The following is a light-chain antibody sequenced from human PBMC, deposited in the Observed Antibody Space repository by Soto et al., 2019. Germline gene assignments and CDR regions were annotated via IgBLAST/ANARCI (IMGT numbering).Light chain of an antibody. CDR2: GNS. J-gene: IGLJ3*02. Sequence: QAVVTQPPSVSGAPGQRVTISCTGSSSNIGAGYDVHWYQQLPGTAPKLLIYGNSNRPSGVPDRFSGSKSGTSASLAITGLQAEDGADYYCQSYDSSLSALFGGGTKLTVL. CDR3: QSYDSSLSAL. CDR1: SSNIGAGYD. V-gene: IGLV1-40*01.